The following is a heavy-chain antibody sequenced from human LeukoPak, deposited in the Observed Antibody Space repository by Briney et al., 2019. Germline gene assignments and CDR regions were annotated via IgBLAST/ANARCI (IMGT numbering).Heavy chain of an antibody. CDR3: ARDLHPRGGSSTNFDY. V-gene: IGHV1-24*01. J-gene: IGHJ4*02. CDR1: GYTLTELS. Sequence: ASVKVSCKVSGYTLTELSMHWVRQAPGKGLEWMGGFDPEDGETIYAQKFQGSVTMTRDTSISTAYMELSRLRSDDTAVYYCARDLHPRGGSSTNFDYWGQGTLVTVSS. D-gene: IGHD3-10*01. CDR2: FDPEDGET.